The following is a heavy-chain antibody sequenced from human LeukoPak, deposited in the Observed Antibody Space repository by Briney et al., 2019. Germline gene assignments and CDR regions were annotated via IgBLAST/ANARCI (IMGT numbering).Heavy chain of an antibody. V-gene: IGHV4-34*01. Sequence: SETLSLTCAVCGGSFSGYYWSWIRQPPGKGLEWIGEINHSGTTNYNPSLKSRVTISVDTSKNQFSLTLSSVTAADTAVYYCARDASGWYRYWGQGTLVTVSS. J-gene: IGHJ4*02. D-gene: IGHD6-19*01. CDR3: ARDASGWYRY. CDR2: INHSGTT. CDR1: GGSFSGYY.